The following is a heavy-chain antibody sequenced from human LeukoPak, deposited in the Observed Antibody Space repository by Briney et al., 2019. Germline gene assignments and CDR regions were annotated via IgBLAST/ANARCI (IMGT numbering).Heavy chain of an antibody. CDR2: ISGSGGST. Sequence: XPGXXLEWVSAISGSGGSTYYADSVKGRFTISRDNSKNTLYLQMNSLRAEDTAVYYCATFYDFWSGYSPRHFDYWGQGTLVTVSS. CDR3: ATFYDFWSGYSPRHFDY. D-gene: IGHD3-3*01. J-gene: IGHJ4*02. V-gene: IGHV3-23*01.